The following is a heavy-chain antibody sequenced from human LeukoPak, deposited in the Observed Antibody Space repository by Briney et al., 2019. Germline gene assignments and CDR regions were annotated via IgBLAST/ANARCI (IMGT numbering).Heavy chain of an antibody. J-gene: IGHJ4*02. D-gene: IGHD4-17*01. V-gene: IGHV1-2*02. CDR2: INPNSGGT. CDR1: GYTFTGYY. CDR3: AIRDYGGYWYYFDY. Sequence: GASVKVSCKASGYTFTGYYMHWVRQAPGQGLEWMGWINPNSGGTNYAQKFQGRVTMSRDTSISTAYMELSRLRSDDTAVYYCAIRDYGGYWYYFDYWGQGTLVTVSS.